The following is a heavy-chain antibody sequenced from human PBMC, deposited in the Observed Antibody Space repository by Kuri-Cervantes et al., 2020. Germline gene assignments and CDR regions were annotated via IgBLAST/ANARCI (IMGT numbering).Heavy chain of an antibody. D-gene: IGHD3-22*01. Sequence: WGSLRLSCAASGFTFSSYAMSWVRQAPGKGLEWVSAISGSGGSTYYADSVKGRFTISRDNSKNTLDLQMNSLRADDTAMYYCVRRGDLGGRRGYYIWGQGTMVTVSS. CDR1: GFTFSSYA. CDR2: ISGSGGST. V-gene: IGHV3-23*01. J-gene: IGHJ3*02. CDR3: VRRGDLGGRRGYYI.